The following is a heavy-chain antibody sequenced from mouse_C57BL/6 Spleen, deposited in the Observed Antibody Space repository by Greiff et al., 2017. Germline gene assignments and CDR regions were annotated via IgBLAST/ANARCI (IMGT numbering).Heavy chain of an antibody. J-gene: IGHJ2*01. CDR1: GFTFSDYY. D-gene: IGHD2-4*01. CDR3: ARVGLRRGYFDY. V-gene: IGHV5-16*01. CDR2: INYDGSST. Sequence: EVQLVESEGGLVQPGSSMKLSCTASGFTFSDYYMAWVRQVPEKGLEWVANINYDGSSTYYLDSLKSRFIISRDNAKNILYLQMSSLKSEDTATYYCARVGLRRGYFDYWGQGTTLTVSS.